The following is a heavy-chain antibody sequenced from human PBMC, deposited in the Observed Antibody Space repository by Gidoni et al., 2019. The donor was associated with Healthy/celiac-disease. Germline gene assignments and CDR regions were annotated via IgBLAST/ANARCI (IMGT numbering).Heavy chain of an antibody. CDR2: LIPICGTA. J-gene: IGHJ3*02. V-gene: IGHV1-69*06. Sequence: QVQLVQSGAEVMKPWRSVKVSCKASGGTFSSYAISWVRQAPGQGLEWMGGLIPICGTANYAQKFQGRVTITADKSTSTAYMELSSLRSEDTAVYYCARTPQLSGSYSGAFDIWGQGTMVTVSS. CDR1: GGTFSSYA. D-gene: IGHD1-26*01. CDR3: ARTPQLSGSYSGAFDI.